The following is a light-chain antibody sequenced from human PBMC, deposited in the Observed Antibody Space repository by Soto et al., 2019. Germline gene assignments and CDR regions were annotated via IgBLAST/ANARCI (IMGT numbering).Light chain of an antibody. CDR1: QSVSSN. CDR3: QQYNDWPLS. V-gene: IGKV3-15*01. J-gene: IGKJ4*01. Sequence: EIVMTQSPATLSVSPGDRATLSCRASQSVSSNLAWYQQKPGQAPRLLIYGASTRATGIPARISGSGSGTEFTLTVSSFQSEDFAVYYCQQYNDWPLSFGGGTKVEIK. CDR2: GAS.